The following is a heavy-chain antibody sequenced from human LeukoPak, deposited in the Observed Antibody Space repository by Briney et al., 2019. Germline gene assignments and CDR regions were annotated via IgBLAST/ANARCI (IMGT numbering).Heavy chain of an antibody. Sequence: GRSLRLSCAASGFTFSTYTMHWVRQAPGKGLEWVAVISYDGSNKYYADSVKGRFSISRDNSKNALYLQMNSLRTEDTAVYYCARGQSHPTGWYLKGESLQHWGQGTLVTVSS. V-gene: IGHV3-30-3*01. D-gene: IGHD6-19*01. J-gene: IGHJ1*01. CDR1: GFTFSTYT. CDR2: ISYDGSNK. CDR3: ARGQSHPTGWYLKGESLQH.